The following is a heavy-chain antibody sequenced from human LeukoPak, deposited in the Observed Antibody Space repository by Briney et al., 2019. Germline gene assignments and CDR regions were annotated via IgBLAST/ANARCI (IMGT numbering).Heavy chain of an antibody. CDR1: GYSVGSAYY. CDR3: ARDPNWDSWFDP. V-gene: IGHV4-38-2*01. J-gene: IGHJ5*02. CDR2: ISHNGNA. Sequence: PSETLSLTCAVSGYSVGSAYYWVWIRQPPGKGLEWLGTISHNGNAYYNPSVKSRLTMSVDTSKNQFSLNLNSVTAADTAVYFCARDPNWDSWFDPWGQGALVTVSS. D-gene: IGHD3-16*01.